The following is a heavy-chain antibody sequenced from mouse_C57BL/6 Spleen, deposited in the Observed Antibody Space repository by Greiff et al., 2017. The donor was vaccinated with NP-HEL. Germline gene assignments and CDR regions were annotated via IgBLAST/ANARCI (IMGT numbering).Heavy chain of an antibody. CDR2: ISSGGSHT. J-gene: IGHJ3*01. CDR3: DRQSTDGSFAY. D-gene: IGHD2-3*01. V-gene: IGHV5-6*02. Sequence: EVKLVESGGDLVKPGGSLKLSCAASGFTFSSYGMSWVRQTPDKRLEWVATISSGGSHTYYPDSLKGRFTISRDNAKNTLYLQMSSLKSADTAMYYCDRQSTDGSFAYWGQETLVTVSA. CDR1: GFTFSSYG.